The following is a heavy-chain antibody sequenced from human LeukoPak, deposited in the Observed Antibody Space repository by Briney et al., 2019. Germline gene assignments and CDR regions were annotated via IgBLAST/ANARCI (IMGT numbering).Heavy chain of an antibody. CDR1: GGSISSHY. D-gene: IGHD6-13*01. CDR2: TYTSGST. CDR3: ARGTGIAAAGTYYCYYRDV. V-gene: IGHV4-4*07. Sequence: SETLSLSCTASGGSISSHYRSWIRQPAGKGLEWIGRTYTSGSTNYNPSLKSRVTMSVDTSKNQVSLKLSSVTAADTAVYYCARGTGIAAAGTYYCYYRDVWGKGTTVTVSS. J-gene: IGHJ6*03.